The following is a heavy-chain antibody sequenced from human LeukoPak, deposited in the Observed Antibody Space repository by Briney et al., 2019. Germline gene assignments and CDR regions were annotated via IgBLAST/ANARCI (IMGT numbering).Heavy chain of an antibody. Sequence: SETLSLTCPVYGGFLSGYYWSWIRQPPGKGLEWIGEMNHRGSTNYNPSLKSRVTISVDTSKNQYSLKLSAVTAADTAVYYCAPGPATVYGSGSDYYGMDVWGQGTTVTVSS. CDR1: GGFLSGYY. J-gene: IGHJ6*02. CDR3: APGPATVYGSGSDYYGMDV. D-gene: IGHD3-10*01. V-gene: IGHV4-34*01. CDR2: MNHRGST.